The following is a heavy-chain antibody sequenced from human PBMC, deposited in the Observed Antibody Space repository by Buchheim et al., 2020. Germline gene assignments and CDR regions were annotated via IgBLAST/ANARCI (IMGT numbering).Heavy chain of an antibody. CDR1: GFTFSSYW. CDR2: IKQDGSEK. V-gene: IGHV3-7*01. Sequence: EVQLVESGGGLVQPGGSLRLSCAASGFTFSSYWMSWVRQAPGKGLEWVANIKQDGSEKYYVDSVKGRFTISRDNAKNSLYLQMNSLRAEDTAVYYCAKVGYGSGWYNWYFDLWGRGTL. J-gene: IGHJ2*01. CDR3: AKVGYGSGWYNWYFDL. D-gene: IGHD6-19*01.